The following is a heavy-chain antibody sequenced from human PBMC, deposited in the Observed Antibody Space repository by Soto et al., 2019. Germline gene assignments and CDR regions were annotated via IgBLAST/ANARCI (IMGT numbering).Heavy chain of an antibody. D-gene: IGHD5-18*01. J-gene: IGHJ3*02. CDR1: GGTFSSYA. V-gene: IGHV1-69*13. CDR2: IIPIFGTA. Sequence: SVKVSCKASGGTFSSYAISWVRQAPGQGLEWMGGIIPIFGTANYAQKFQGRVTITADESTSTAYMELSSLRSEDTAVYYCASGDTAMVSDAFNIWGQGTMVTVSS. CDR3: ASGDTAMVSDAFNI.